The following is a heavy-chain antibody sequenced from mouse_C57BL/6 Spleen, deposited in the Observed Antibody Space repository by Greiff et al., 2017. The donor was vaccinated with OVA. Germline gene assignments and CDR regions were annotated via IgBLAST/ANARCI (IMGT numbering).Heavy chain of an antibody. CDR1: GFTFSSYA. J-gene: IGHJ2*01. D-gene: IGHD2-3*01. CDR2: ISDGGSYT. V-gene: IGHV5-4*01. CDR3: ARIYDSDVFDY. Sequence: VQLKESGGGLVKPGGSLKLSCAASGFTFSSYAMSWVRQTPEKRLEWVATISDGGSYTYYPDNVKGRFTISRDNAKNNLYLQMSHLKSEDTAMYYCARIYDSDVFDYWGQGTTLTVSS.